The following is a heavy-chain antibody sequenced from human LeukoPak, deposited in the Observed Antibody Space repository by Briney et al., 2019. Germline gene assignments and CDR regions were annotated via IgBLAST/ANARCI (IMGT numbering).Heavy chain of an antibody. Sequence: GGSLRLSCAASGFTFSDHYMDWIRQAPGKGLEWVARIRNKANSYTTEYAGSVEGRFTISRDDSKNSLYLQMNSLKTEDTAVYYCTRYQLPVRYFDYWGQGTLVTVSS. CDR3: TRYQLPVRYFDY. CDR1: GFTFSDHY. D-gene: IGHD2-2*01. CDR2: IRNKANSYTT. V-gene: IGHV3-72*01. J-gene: IGHJ4*02.